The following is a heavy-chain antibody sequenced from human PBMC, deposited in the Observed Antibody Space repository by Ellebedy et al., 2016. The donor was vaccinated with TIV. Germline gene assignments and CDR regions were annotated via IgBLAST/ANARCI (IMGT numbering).Heavy chain of an antibody. CDR1: GYTFNAYY. CDR3: ARVLRATSGMDV. V-gene: IGHV1-2*02. Sequence: ASVKVSCKASGYTFNAYYVHWVRQAPGQGLEWMGWINPNSGGTNFAQKFQGRVTMTRDTSVNTAYMELSRLQSDDTAMYYCARVLRATSGMDVWGQGTTVTVS. D-gene: IGHD4/OR15-4a*01. CDR2: INPNSGGT. J-gene: IGHJ6*02.